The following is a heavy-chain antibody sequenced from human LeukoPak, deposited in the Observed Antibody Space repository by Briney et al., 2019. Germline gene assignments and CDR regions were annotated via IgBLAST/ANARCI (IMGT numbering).Heavy chain of an antibody. Sequence: GGSLRLSCAASGFTFSSYAMSWVRQAPGKGLEWVSAISGSGGSTYYADSVKGRFTISRDNSKNTLYLQMNSLRAEDTAVYYCAKSPAKPYCSGGSCYSNYWGQGTLVTVSS. D-gene: IGHD2-15*01. CDR2: ISGSGGST. V-gene: IGHV3-23*01. CDR3: AKSPAKPYCSGGSCYSNY. CDR1: GFTFSSYA. J-gene: IGHJ4*02.